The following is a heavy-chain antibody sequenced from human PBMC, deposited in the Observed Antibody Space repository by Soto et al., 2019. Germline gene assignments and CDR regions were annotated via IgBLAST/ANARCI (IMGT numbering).Heavy chain of an antibody. CDR2: ISDSGST. V-gene: IGHV3-23*01. CDR1: GFTFSTYA. Sequence: EVQLLESGGGLVQPGGSLRLSCTASGFTFSTYAMSWVRQAPGKGLEWVSTISDSGSTYYADSVKGRFTISRDNSKNTVYMEMNSRRAEDTAVYYCAKDKGGRYCSRTSCLYSFDYWGQGTLVTVSS. J-gene: IGHJ4*02. CDR3: AKDKGGRYCSRTSCLYSFDY. D-gene: IGHD2-2*01.